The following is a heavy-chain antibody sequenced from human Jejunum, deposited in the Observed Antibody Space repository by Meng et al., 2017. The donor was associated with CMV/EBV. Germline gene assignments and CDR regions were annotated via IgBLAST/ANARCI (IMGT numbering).Heavy chain of an antibody. D-gene: IGHD3-22*01. CDR2: FNPNGDVT. CDR3: AREMPMTCYFYQ. CDR1: GFTFTTYF. V-gene: IGHV1-46*01. J-gene: IGHJ4*03. Sequence: QVTLGQSGAEVKKPGVSLKLSCETSGFTFTTYFMHWLRQAPGQGLQWMGLFNPNGDVTTYSPRFQGRITLTGDTSTSTLYMELSSLTSDDTAVYYCAREMPMTCYFYQWGQGTLVTVSS.